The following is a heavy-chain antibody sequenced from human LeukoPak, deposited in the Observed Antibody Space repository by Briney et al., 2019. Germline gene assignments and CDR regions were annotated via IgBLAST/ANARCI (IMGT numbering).Heavy chain of an antibody. CDR3: ARDQTGYCSSTSCYHYGMDV. CDR2: IIPILGIA. CDR1: GGTFSSYA. D-gene: IGHD2-2*03. J-gene: IGHJ6*02. Sequence: SVKVSCKASGGTFSSYAISWVRQAPGQGLEWMGRIIPILGIANYAQKFQGRVTITADKSTSTAYMELSSLRSEDTAVYYCARDQTGYCSSTSCYHYGMDVWGQGTTVTVSS. V-gene: IGHV1-69*04.